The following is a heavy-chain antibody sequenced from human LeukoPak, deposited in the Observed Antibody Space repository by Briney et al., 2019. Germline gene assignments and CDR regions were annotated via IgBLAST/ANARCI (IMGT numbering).Heavy chain of an antibody. J-gene: IGHJ4*02. Sequence: KPGESLKISCKGSGYSFTSYWIGWGPQMPGKGLELMGSIYPDDSDTTYSPSFQRHVTSSADKSISTAYLPWSSLKASDTAMYFCARHGDSYDSPYDYWGKGTLVTVSS. CDR1: GYSFTSYW. CDR2: IYPDDSDT. D-gene: IGHD5-12*01. CDR3: ARHGDSYDSPYDY. V-gene: IGHV5-51*01.